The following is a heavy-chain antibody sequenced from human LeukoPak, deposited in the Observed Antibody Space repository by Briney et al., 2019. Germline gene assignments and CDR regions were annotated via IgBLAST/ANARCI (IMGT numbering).Heavy chain of an antibody. CDR2: ISGSGGST. CDR1: GFTFSSYA. J-gene: IGHJ4*02. V-gene: IGHV3-23*01. CDR3: APPGASSHIDY. D-gene: IGHD6-13*01. Sequence: GGSLRLSCAASGFTFSSYAMSWVRQAPGKGLEWVSAISGSGGSTYYADSVKGRFTISGDNSKNTLYLQMNSLRAEDTAVYYCAPPGASSHIDYWGQGTLVTVSS.